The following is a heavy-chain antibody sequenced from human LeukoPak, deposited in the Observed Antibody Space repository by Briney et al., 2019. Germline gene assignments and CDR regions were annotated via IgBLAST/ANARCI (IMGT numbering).Heavy chain of an antibody. D-gene: IGHD5-24*01. CDR2: ISDSGRRT. V-gene: IGHV3-23*01. CDR3: AAVRGRKEMGDY. J-gene: IGHJ4*02. Sequence: GGSLRLSCAASGFNFTNYGMSWVRQAPGKGLEWVSTISDSGRRTYYEDSVKGRFTISRDNSKNSLYLQMTNLRAEDTALYYCAAVRGRKEMGDYWGQGTLVTVSS. CDR1: GFNFTNYG.